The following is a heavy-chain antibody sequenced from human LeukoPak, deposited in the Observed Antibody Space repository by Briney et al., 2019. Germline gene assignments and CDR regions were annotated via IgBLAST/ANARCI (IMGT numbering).Heavy chain of an antibody. J-gene: IGHJ4*02. D-gene: IGHD6-19*01. CDR2: IYYSGST. V-gene: IGHV4-31*02. CDR3: ARDQGGRSSGWYETSGFDY. CDR1: GFTFSSYA. Sequence: LRLSCAASGFTFSSYAVSWIRQHPGKGLEWIGYIYYSGSTYYNPSLKSRVTISVDTSKNQFSLKLSSVTAADTAVYYCARDQGGRSSGWYETSGFDYWGQGTLVTVSS.